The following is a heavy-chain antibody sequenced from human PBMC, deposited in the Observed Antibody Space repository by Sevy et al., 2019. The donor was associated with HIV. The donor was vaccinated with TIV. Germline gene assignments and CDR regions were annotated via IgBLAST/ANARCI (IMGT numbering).Heavy chain of an antibody. V-gene: IGHV3-30*02. CDR3: GKEGGGEGGDH. J-gene: IGHJ4*02. Sequence: GGSLRLSCAASGFSFSSYGMHWVRQAPGKGLEWMSYIQYDGSNKDYADSVKGRFTISRDNSKNTLYLQMNSLGVEDTVLFYCGKEGGGEGGDHWGQGTLVTVSS. CDR2: IQYDGSNK. CDR1: GFSFSSYG. D-gene: IGHD3-16*01.